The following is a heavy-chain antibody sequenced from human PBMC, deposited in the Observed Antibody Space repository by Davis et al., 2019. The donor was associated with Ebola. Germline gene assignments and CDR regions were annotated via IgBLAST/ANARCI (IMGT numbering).Heavy chain of an antibody. CDR2: ISGRADNT. J-gene: IGHJ6*02. Sequence: GGSLRLSCAASGFTFSSSVLSWVRQAPGQGLEWVSAISGRADNTYYADSVKGRFIISRDNSKNTLSLQMNSLRAEDTAMYYCAKDVGGIGWFYYYGMDVWGQGTTVTVSS. V-gene: IGHV3-23*01. CDR3: AKDVGGIGWFYYYGMDV. CDR1: GFTFSSSV. D-gene: IGHD6-19*01.